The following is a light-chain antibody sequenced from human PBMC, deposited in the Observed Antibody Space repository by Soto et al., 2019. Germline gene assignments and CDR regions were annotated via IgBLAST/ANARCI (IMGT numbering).Light chain of an antibody. CDR3: QQYNSYPFT. CDR2: DAS. Sequence: DIPMTQSPSTLSASVGDGVTITCRASQSISSWLAWYQQKPGKAPKLLIYDASSLESGVPSRFSGSGSGTEFTLTISSLQPDDFSTYYCQQYNSYPFTCGPGTKVDIK. J-gene: IGKJ3*01. CDR1: QSISSW. V-gene: IGKV1-5*01.